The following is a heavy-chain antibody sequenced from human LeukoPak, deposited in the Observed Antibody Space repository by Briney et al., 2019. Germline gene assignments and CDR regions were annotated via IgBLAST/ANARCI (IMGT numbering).Heavy chain of an antibody. D-gene: IGHD1-26*01. J-gene: IGHJ4*02. CDR2: INPNSGGT. Sequence: ASVKVSCKASGYTFTGYYMHWVRQAPGQGLEWMGWINPNSGGTNYAQKFQGWVTMTRDTSISTAYMELSSLRSEDTAVYYCASKASGSYFQHFDYWGQGTLVTVSS. CDR1: GYTFTGYY. V-gene: IGHV1-2*04. CDR3: ASKASGSYFQHFDY.